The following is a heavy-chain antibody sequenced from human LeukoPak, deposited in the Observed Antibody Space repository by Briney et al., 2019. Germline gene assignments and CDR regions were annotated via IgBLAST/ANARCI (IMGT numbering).Heavy chain of an antibody. D-gene: IGHD2-2*01. CDR1: GGSVSSGDYY. V-gene: IGHV4-30-4*08. CDR2: IYNSGST. J-gene: IGHJ5*02. CDR3: AITNCTSARCYGANWFDP. Sequence: SETLSLTCSVSGGSVSSGDYYWSWIRQPPGKGLEWIGYIYNSGSTFHYHLSLKSRVTITVDTSKSQFSLRLSSVTAADTPVYYCAITNCTSARCYGANWFDPWGQGTLVTVSS.